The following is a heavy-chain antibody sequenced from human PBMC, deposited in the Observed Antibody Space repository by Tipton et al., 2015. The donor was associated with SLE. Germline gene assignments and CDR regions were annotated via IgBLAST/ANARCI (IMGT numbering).Heavy chain of an antibody. CDR1: GYSISSGYY. D-gene: IGHD3-22*01. J-gene: IGHJ1*01. V-gene: IGHV4-38-2*01. CDR2: INDSGNT. CDR3: ARQPLYYDSRGSSAAYFQS. Sequence: TLSLTCDVSGYSISSGYYWAWIRQPPGSGLEWIGSINDSGNTYYNPSLKSRVTISADTSKNQFSLKLNSVTAADTAVYYCARQPLYYDSRGSSAAYFQSWGQGTPVTVSS.